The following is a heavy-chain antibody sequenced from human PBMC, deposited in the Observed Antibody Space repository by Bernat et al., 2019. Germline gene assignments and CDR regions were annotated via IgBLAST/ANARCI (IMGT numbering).Heavy chain of an antibody. Sequence: QVQLQESGPGLVKPSETLSLTCTVSGGSISSYYWSWIRQPPGKGLEWIGYIYYSGSTNYNPSLKSRVTISVDTSKNQFSLKLSSVTAAEPAEYYCARVRANYDILNGYSYYYGMDVWGQGTTVTVSS. J-gene: IGHJ6*02. V-gene: IGHV4-59*01. CDR2: IYYSGST. CDR1: GGSISSYY. CDR3: ARVRANYDILNGYSYYYGMDV. D-gene: IGHD3-9*01.